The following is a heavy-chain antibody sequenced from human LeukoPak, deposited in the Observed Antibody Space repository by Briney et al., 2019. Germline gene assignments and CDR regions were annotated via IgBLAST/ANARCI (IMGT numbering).Heavy chain of an antibody. J-gene: IGHJ3*02. D-gene: IGHD3-22*01. CDR2: IFSSGST. CDR3: ERHLDYYDTSAIIRPNGAFDI. CDR1: CGSISSYY. Sequence: SETLSLTCTVSCGSISSYYWSWIRQPAGKGLEWLGRIFSSGSTNYNPSLQSRVTMPVDTSKTQFPLKLSSVTAADTAVYYCERHLDYYDTSAIIRPNGAFDIWGQGTLVTVSS. V-gene: IGHV4-4*07.